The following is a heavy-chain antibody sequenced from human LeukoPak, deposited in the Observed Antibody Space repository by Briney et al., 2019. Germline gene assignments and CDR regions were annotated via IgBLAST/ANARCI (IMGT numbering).Heavy chain of an antibody. J-gene: IGHJ6*03. CDR3: ARVRGAARDYYYYHMDV. CDR1: GGSFSGYY. CDR2: INHSGST. V-gene: IGHV4-34*01. Sequence: KPSETLSLTCADYGGSFSGYYWSWIRQPPGKGLEWIGEINHSGSTNYNPSLKSRVTISVDTSKNQFSLKLSSVTAADTAVYYCARVRGAARDYYYYHMDVWGKGTTVTVSS. D-gene: IGHD6-6*01.